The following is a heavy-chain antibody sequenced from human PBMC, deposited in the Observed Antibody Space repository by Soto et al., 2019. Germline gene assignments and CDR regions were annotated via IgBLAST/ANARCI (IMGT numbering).Heavy chain of an antibody. Sequence: SETLSLTCTVSGGSXSSFAYYWGWIRQPPGKGLEWIGTVYYNENTYYNPSLKSRVTISVDTAKNQFSLNLRSVIAADTAIYFCARRERYYGSPGWFDPWGQGTLVTVSS. D-gene: IGHD3-10*01. J-gene: IGHJ5*02. V-gene: IGHV4-39*01. CDR2: VYYNENT. CDR3: ARRERYYGSPGWFDP. CDR1: GGSXSSFAYY.